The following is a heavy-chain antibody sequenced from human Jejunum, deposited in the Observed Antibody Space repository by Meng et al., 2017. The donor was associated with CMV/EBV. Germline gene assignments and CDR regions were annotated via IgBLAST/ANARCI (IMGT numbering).Heavy chain of an antibody. V-gene: IGHV4-61*02. Sequence: SGAPVSSGDYYWSWIRQPAGKGLEWIGRFYTSGSTDYNPSLKTRVTMSVNPSKNQFSLKLTSVTAADTAVYYCARVPGAGSGMYFDNWGQGTLVTVSS. CDR2: FYTSGST. D-gene: IGHD3-10*01. CDR1: GAPVSSGDYY. J-gene: IGHJ4*02. CDR3: ARVPGAGSGMYFDN.